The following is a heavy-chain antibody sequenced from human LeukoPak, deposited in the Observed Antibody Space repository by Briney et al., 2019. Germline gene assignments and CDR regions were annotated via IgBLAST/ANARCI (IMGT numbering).Heavy chain of an antibody. V-gene: IGHV1-8*01. CDR3: AREAYDFWSGYLGHFYGMDV. CDR1: GYTFTSYD. J-gene: IGHJ6*02. CDR2: MNPNSGNT. Sequence: GASVKVSCKASGYTFTSYDINWVRQATGQGLEWMGWMNPNSGNTGYAQKFQGRVTMTRNTSISTAYMELSSPRSEDTAVYYCAREAYDFWSGYLGHFYGMDVWGQGTTVTVSS. D-gene: IGHD3-3*01.